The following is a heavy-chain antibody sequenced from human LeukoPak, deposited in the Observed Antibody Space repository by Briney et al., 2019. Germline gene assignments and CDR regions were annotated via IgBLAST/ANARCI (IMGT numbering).Heavy chain of an antibody. CDR1: GGTFSSYA. CDR3: AVTRWTYYFDY. CDR2: IIPIFGTA. D-gene: IGHD1-1*01. J-gene: IGHJ4*02. Sequence: ASVKVSCKASGGTFSSYAISWVRQAPGQGLEWMGGIIPIFGTANYAQKFQGRVTITADKSTSTAYMELSSLRSEDTAVYYCAVTRWTYYFDYWGQGTLVTVSS. V-gene: IGHV1-69*06.